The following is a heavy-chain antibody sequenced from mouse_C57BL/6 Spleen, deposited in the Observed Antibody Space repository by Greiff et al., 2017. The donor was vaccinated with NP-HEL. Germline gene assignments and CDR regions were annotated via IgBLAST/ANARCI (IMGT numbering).Heavy chain of an antibody. CDR2: ISSGGDYI. V-gene: IGHV5-9-1*02. J-gene: IGHJ1*03. CDR1: GFTFSSYA. Sequence: EVKVVESGEGLVKPGGSLKLSCAASGFTFSSYAMSWVRQTPEKRLEWVAYISSGGDYIYYADTVKGRFTISRDNARNTLYLQMSSLKSEDTASYYCTRGGLLLGYFDVWGTGTTVTVSS. D-gene: IGHD2-3*01. CDR3: TRGGLLLGYFDV.